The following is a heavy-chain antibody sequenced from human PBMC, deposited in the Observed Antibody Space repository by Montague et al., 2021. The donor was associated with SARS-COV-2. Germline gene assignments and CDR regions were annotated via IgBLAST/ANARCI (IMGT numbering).Heavy chain of an antibody. D-gene: IGHD3-9*01. CDR2: IYYSGST. CDR1: GGSISSYY. V-gene: IGHV4-59*01. Sequence: SETLSLTCTVSGGSISSYYWSWIRQPPGKGLEWIGYIYYSGSTNYNPPLKSRVTISVDTSKNQFSLKLSSVTAADTAVYYCARSAFRYFDRPGMDVWGQGTTVTVSS. CDR3: ARSAFRYFDRPGMDV. J-gene: IGHJ6*02.